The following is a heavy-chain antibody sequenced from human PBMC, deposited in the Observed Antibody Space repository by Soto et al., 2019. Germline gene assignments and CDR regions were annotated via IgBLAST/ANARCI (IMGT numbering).Heavy chain of an antibody. CDR1: GYTFTSYD. CDR3: ARGRGWLQLLYYFDY. V-gene: IGHV1-8*01. D-gene: IGHD5-12*01. Sequence: ASMKVSCKASGYTFTSYDINWVRQATGQGLEWMGWMNPNSGNTGYAQKFQGRVTMTRNTSISTAYMELSSLRSEDTAVYYCARGRGWLQLLYYFDYWGQGTLVTVSS. J-gene: IGHJ4*02. CDR2: MNPNSGNT.